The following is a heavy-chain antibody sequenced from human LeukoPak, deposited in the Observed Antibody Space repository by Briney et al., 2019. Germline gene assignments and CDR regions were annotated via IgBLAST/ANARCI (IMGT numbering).Heavy chain of an antibody. CDR1: GFTFSTYN. D-gene: IGHD1-26*01. CDR2: ITSSSSYI. Sequence: GGSLRLSCAASGFTFSTYNMNWVRQAPGKGLEWVSSITSSSSYIYYADSVKGRFTISRDNAKNSLYLQMNSLRAEDTAVYYCAREGVGATYFDYWGQGTLVTVSS. V-gene: IGHV3-21*01. CDR3: AREGVGATYFDY. J-gene: IGHJ4*02.